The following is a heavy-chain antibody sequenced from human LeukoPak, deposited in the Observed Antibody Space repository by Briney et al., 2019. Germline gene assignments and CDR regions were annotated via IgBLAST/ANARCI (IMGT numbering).Heavy chain of an antibody. CDR3: ARVGCSGGSCYRLRYYMDV. V-gene: IGHV4-34*01. Sequence: SETLSLTCAVYGESFSGYYWGWIRQPPGKGLEWIGNIYYSGSTYCKPSLKSRLTISVDTSKNQFSLNLSSVTAADTAVYYCARVGCSGGSCYRLRYYMDVWGKGTTVTVSS. D-gene: IGHD2-15*01. J-gene: IGHJ6*03. CDR1: GESFSGYY. CDR2: IYYSGST.